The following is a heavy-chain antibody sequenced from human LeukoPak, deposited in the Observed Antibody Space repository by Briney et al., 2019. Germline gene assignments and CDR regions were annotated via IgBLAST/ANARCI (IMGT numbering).Heavy chain of an antibody. CDR3: VRGGYCGSNTCYSGKDPLDD. V-gene: IGHV3-74*01. D-gene: IGHD2-2*01. Sequence: GESLRLSCAASGFTFSSYWMHWVRQAPGKGLVWVSRINSDGSYTSYADSVKGRFTISRDNAKNTLYLQMSSLRAEDTAVYYCVRGGYCGSNTCYSGKDPLDDWGQGTLVTVSS. J-gene: IGHJ4*02. CDR2: INSDGSYT. CDR1: GFTFSSYW.